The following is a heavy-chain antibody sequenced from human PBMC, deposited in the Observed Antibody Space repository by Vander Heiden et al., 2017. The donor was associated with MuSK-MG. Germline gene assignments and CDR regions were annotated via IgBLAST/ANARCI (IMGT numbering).Heavy chain of an antibody. CDR2: INHSGST. D-gene: IGHD6-25*01. CDR3: ASSRTERYFDY. V-gene: IGHV4-34*01. Sequence: VQLQQWGAGLLKPSETLSLPCAVYGGSFSGYYWSWTRQHPGKGLEWIGEINHSGSTNYNPALKSRVTISVDTSKNQFSLKLSSVTAADTAVYYCASSRTERYFDYWGQGTLVTVSS. J-gene: IGHJ4*02. CDR1: GGSFSGYY.